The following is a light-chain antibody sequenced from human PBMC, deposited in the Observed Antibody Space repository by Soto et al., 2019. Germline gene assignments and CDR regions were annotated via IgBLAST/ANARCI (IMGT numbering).Light chain of an antibody. Sequence: EIFLTQSPGPLSLSPGERATLSCRASQSVSSIYLAWYQQKPGQAPKVLIYRASSRATGIPDRFSGSGSGTDFSLTISRLEPEDFAVYYCHQYGSSPTTLGQGTKVDIK. CDR3: HQYGSSPTT. CDR1: QSVSSIY. V-gene: IGKV3-20*01. CDR2: RAS. J-gene: IGKJ1*01.